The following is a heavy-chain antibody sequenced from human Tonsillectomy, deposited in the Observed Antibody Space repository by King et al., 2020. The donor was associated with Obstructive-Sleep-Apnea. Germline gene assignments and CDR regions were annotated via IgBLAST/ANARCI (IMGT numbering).Heavy chain of an antibody. Sequence: VQLVESGAEVKKPGASVKVSCKASGYTFTDYFMHWVRQAPGQGLEWMGWINPNTGGTNYAQKFQGRVTMTRDTSITTAYMELSRLGSDDTAVFYCAREYSSNWREEDLDYWGQGTLVTVSS. V-gene: IGHV1-2*02. CDR2: INPNTGGT. J-gene: IGHJ4*02. CDR3: AREYSSNWREEDLDY. D-gene: IGHD6-13*01. CDR1: GYTFTDYF.